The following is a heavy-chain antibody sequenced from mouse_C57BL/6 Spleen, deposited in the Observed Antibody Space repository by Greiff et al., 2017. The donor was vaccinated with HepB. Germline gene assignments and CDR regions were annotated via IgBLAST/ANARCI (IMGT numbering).Heavy chain of an antibody. Sequence: VQLQQPGAELVKPGASVKMSCKASGYTFTSYWITWVKQRPGQGLEWIGDIYPGSGSTNYNEKFKSKATLTVDTSSSTAYMQLSSLTSEDSAVYYCARVGDDYDYFDYWGQGTTLTVSS. J-gene: IGHJ2*01. CDR3: ARVGDDYDYFDY. D-gene: IGHD2-4*01. CDR2: IYPGSGST. CDR1: GYTFTSYW. V-gene: IGHV1-55*01.